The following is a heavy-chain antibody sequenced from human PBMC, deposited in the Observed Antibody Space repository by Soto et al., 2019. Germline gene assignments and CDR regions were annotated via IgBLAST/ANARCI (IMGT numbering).Heavy chain of an antibody. CDR3: ARLGAQEIDP. J-gene: IGHJ5*02. CDR2: FSYTGST. CDR1: GVSISNYQ. Sequence: SETLSLTCTVSGVSISNYQWSWIRQSSGKGLEWIGCFSYTGSTNYNPSLKSRVTISLDTSKNRFSLRLSSVTAADTAVYYCARLGAQEIDPWGQGTLVTVAS. D-gene: IGHD3-16*01. V-gene: IGHV4-59*08.